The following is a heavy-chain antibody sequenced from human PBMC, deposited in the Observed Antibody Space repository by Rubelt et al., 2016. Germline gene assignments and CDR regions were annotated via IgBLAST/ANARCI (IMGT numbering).Heavy chain of an antibody. CDR2: IDSGGST. V-gene: IGHV3-66*02. D-gene: IGHD2-2*01. J-gene: IGHJ4*02. CDR1: GGSFSGYY. CDR3: ARGVGVPAALGY. Sequence: VQLQPWGAGLLKPSETLSLTCAVYGGSFSGYYWSWIRQPPGKGLAWVSVIDSGGSTYYADSVKGRFTISRDNSKITLYLQMNSLRAEDTAVYYCARGVGVPAALGYWGQGTLVTVSS.